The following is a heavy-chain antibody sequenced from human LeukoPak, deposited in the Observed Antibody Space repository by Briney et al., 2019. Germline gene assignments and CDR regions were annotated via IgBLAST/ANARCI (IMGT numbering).Heavy chain of an antibody. Sequence: ASVKVSCKVSGYTLTELSMHWVRQAPGKGLEWMGGFDPEDGETIYAQKFQGRVTMTEDTSTDTAYMELSSLRSEDTAVYYCATSIIQLWSKDNWFDPWGQGTLVTVSS. V-gene: IGHV1-24*01. CDR1: GYTLTELS. CDR2: FDPEDGET. CDR3: ATSIIQLWSKDNWFDP. D-gene: IGHD5-18*01. J-gene: IGHJ5*02.